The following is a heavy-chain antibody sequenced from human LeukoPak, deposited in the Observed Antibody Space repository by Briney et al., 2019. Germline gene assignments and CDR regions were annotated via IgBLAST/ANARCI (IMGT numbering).Heavy chain of an antibody. CDR2: IKETTYGGTT. CDR3: STDGNY. D-gene: IGHD2/OR15-2a*01. CDR1: GFTFSSYG. Sequence: GGSLRLSCAASGFTFSSYGMHWVRQAPGKGLEWVGRIKETTYGGTTYYAAPVKGRFTIPRDDSKNTLYLHMDNLKVEDTGVYFCSTDGNYWGQGTLVAVS. V-gene: IGHV3-15*06. J-gene: IGHJ4*02.